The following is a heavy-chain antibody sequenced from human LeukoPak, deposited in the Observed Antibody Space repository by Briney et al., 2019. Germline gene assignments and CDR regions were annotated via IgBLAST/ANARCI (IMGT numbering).Heavy chain of an antibody. D-gene: IGHD5-12*01. Sequence: ASVKVSCTASGYTFTRYYMHWVRQAPGQGLEWMGWINPNSGGTNYAQKFQGRVTMTRDTSISTAYMELSRLRSDDTAVYYCARFFSGYDSGWFDPWGQGSLVTVSS. J-gene: IGHJ5*02. CDR1: GYTFTRYY. CDR2: INPNSGGT. V-gene: IGHV1-2*02. CDR3: ARFFSGYDSGWFDP.